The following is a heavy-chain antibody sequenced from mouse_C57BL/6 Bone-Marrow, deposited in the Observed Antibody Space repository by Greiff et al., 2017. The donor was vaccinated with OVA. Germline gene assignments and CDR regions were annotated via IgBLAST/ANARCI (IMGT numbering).Heavy chain of an antibody. CDR3: ARSSSYWYFDV. J-gene: IGHJ1*03. D-gene: IGHD1-1*01. Sequence: EVQLVESGGGLVKPGGSLELSCAASGFTFSDYGMHWVRQAPEKGLEWVAYISSGSSTIYYADTVKGRFTISRDNAKNTLFLQMTSLRSEDTAMYYCARSSSYWYFDVWGTGTTVTVSS. V-gene: IGHV5-17*01. CDR1: GFTFSDYG. CDR2: ISSGSSTI.